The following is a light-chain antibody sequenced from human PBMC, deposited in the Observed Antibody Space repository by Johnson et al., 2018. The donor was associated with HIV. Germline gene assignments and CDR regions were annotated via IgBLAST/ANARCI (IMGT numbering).Light chain of an antibody. CDR3: GTWDTSLSTGGA. CDR1: GSNIGNNF. CDR2: DNN. Sequence: QSMLTQPPSVSAAPGQRVTISCSGSGSNIGNNFVCLYQQFPGTAPRLLIYDNNKRPSGIPDRFSGSKSGTSATLDITGLQPGDEADYYCGTWDTSLSTGGAFGTGTKVTGL. V-gene: IGLV1-51*01. J-gene: IGLJ1*01.